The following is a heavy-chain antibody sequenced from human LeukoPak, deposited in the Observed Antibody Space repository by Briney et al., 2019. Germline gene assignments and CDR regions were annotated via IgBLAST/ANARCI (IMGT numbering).Heavy chain of an antibody. Sequence: PGGSLRLSCAASGFTFSTYGMHWVRQAPGKGLEWAAVISYDGSNKYYADSVKGRFTISRDNSRNTLYLQMNSLRAEDTAVYYCAKDLGDYDFWSGSVDYWGQGTLVTVSS. V-gene: IGHV3-30*18. CDR3: AKDLGDYDFWSGSVDY. J-gene: IGHJ4*02. CDR1: GFTFSTYG. CDR2: ISYDGSNK. D-gene: IGHD3-3*01.